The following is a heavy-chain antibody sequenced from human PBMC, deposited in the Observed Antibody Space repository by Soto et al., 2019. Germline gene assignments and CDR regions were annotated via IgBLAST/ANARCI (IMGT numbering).Heavy chain of an antibody. CDR1: GFTVSSNY. V-gene: IGHV3-53*04. Sequence: GGSLRLSCAASGFTVSSNYMSWVRQAPGKGLEWVSVIYSGGGSYYADSVKGRFTISRHNSKNTLYLQMNSLREEDTAVYYCARESRFLEWLSLNWFDPWGQGTLVTVSS. CDR3: ARESRFLEWLSLNWFDP. CDR2: IYSGGGS. J-gene: IGHJ5*02. D-gene: IGHD3-3*01.